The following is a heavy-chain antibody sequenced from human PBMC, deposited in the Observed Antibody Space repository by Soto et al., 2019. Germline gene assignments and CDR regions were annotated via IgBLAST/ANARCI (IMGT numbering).Heavy chain of an antibody. CDR3: ARDFDCGDYNWFDP. D-gene: IGHD4-17*01. CDR1: GYTFTGYY. Sequence: ASVKVSCKASGYTFTGYYMHWVRQAPGQGLEWMGWINPNSGGTNYAQKFQGWVTMTRDTSISTAYMELSRLRSDDTAVYYCARDFDCGDYNWFDPWGQGTQVTVSS. V-gene: IGHV1-2*04. CDR2: INPNSGGT. J-gene: IGHJ5*02.